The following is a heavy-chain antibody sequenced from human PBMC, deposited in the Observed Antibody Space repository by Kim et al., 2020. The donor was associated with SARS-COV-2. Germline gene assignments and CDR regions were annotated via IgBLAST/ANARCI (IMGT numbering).Heavy chain of an antibody. CDR3: AALGGDADYFDY. J-gene: IGHJ4*02. Sequence: NYAQKFQERVTITRDMSTSTAYMELSSLRSEDTAVYYCAALGGDADYFDYWGQGTLVTVSS. D-gene: IGHD2-21*01. V-gene: IGHV1-58*01.